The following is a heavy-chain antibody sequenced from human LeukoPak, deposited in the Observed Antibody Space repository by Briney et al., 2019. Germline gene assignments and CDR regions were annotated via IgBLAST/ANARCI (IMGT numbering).Heavy chain of an antibody. J-gene: IGHJ4*02. CDR3: ARSKAAAGLRFALFDY. V-gene: IGHV4-31*03. Sequence: PSQTLSLTCTASGGSISSGGYYWSWIRQHPGKGLEWIGYIYYSGSTYYNPSLKSRVTISVDTSKNQFSLKLSSVTAADTAVYYCARSKAAAGLRFALFDYWGQGTLVTVSS. CDR2: IYYSGST. D-gene: IGHD6-13*01. CDR1: GGSISSGGYY.